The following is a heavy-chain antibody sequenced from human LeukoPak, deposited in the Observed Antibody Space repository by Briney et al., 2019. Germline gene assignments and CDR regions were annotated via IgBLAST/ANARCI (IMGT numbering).Heavy chain of an antibody. CDR2: IKHDGSEK. CDR3: AKDLGSGWYRASYYFDY. J-gene: IGHJ4*02. D-gene: IGHD6-19*01. V-gene: IGHV3-7*03. CDR1: IFTFNTYW. Sequence: GGSLRLSCAASIFTFNTYWMSWVRQAPGKGLEWVANIKHDGSEKYYVDSVKGRFTISRDNAKNSLYLQMNSLRAEDTAVYYCAKDLGSGWYRASYYFDYWGQGTLVTVSS.